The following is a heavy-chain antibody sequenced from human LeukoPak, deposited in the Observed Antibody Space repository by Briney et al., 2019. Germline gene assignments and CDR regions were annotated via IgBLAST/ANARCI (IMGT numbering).Heavy chain of an antibody. CDR3: AKAQLSSSYYYYYMDV. V-gene: IGHV3-30*02. CDR1: GFTFSSYG. D-gene: IGHD6-13*01. J-gene: IGHJ6*03. Sequence: GGSLRLSCAASGFTFSSYGMHWVRQAPGKGLEWAAVIWYDGSNKYYADSVKGRFTISRDNSKNTLYLQMNSLRAEDTAVYYCAKAQLSSSYYYYYMDVWGKGTTVTVSS. CDR2: IWYDGSNK.